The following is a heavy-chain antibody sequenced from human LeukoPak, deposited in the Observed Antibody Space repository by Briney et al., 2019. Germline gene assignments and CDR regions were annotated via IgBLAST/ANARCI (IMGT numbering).Heavy chain of an antibody. CDR2: INHSGST. CDR1: GGSFSGYY. J-gene: IGHJ6*02. CDR3: ARDRTGVYGMDV. D-gene: IGHD3/OR15-3a*01. Sequence: SETLSLTCAVSGGSFSGYYWSWIRQPPGKGLEWIGEINHSGSTNYNPSLKSRVTISVDTSKNQFSLKLSSVTAADTAVYYCARDRTGVYGMDVWGQGTTVTVSS. V-gene: IGHV4-34*01.